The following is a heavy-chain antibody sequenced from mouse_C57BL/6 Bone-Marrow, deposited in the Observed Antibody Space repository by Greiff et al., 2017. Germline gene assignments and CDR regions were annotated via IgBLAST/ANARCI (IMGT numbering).Heavy chain of an antibody. Sequence: EVQLQQSGPELVKPGASVKMSCKASGYTFTDYNMHWVKQSHGKSLEWIGYINPNNGGTSYNQKFKGKATLTVNKPSSTAYMELRSLTSEDAAVYYCASSKLDYSGSSHWYFDVWGTGTTVTVSS. J-gene: IGHJ1*03. CDR3: ASSKLDYSGSSHWYFDV. D-gene: IGHD1-1*01. CDR2: INPNNGGT. V-gene: IGHV1-22*01. CDR1: GYTFTDYN.